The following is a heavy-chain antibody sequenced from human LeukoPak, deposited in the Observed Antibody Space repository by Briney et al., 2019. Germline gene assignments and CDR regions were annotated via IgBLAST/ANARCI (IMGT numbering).Heavy chain of an antibody. V-gene: IGHV3-33*01. D-gene: IGHD1-26*01. Sequence: GRSLRLSCAASGFTFSSYGMHWVRQAPGKGLEWVAVIWYDGSNKYYADSVKGRFTISRDNSKNTLYLQMNSLRAEDTAVYYCARDSGGTGVGVDYWGQGTLVTVSS. J-gene: IGHJ4*02. CDR3: ARDSGGTGVGVDY. CDR2: IWYDGSNK. CDR1: GFTFSSYG.